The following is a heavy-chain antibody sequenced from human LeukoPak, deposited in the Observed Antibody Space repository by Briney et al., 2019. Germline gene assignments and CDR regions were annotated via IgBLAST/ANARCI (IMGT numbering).Heavy chain of an antibody. CDR2: IDYSGST. CDR1: GGSISSSSYY. D-gene: IGHD6-13*01. J-gene: IGHJ6*02. V-gene: IGHV4-39*07. Sequence: SETLSLTCTVSGGSISSSSYYWGWIRQPPGKGLEWIGSIDYSGSTYYNPSLKSRVTISVDTSKNQFSLKLSSVTAADTAVYYCARLRSSSWYPHYYYYYGMDVWGQGTTVTVSS. CDR3: ARLRSSSWYPHYYYYYGMDV.